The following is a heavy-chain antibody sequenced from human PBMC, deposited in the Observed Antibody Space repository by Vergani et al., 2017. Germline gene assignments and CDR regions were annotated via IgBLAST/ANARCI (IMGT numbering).Heavy chain of an antibody. J-gene: IGHJ4*02. V-gene: IGHV5-51*01. CDR2: IHVGDSGA. Sequence: EVQLVQSGAEVKKPGESLKISCKGSGYTFTKYWFAWVRQVSGKGLEWMGLIHVGDSGARYSPSFQGQAIMSLDKSITTAYLQWRSLKASDTAIYYCTRHVPCGDGACLHFDHWGQGTQVTVSS. CDR3: TRHVPCGDGACLHFDH. D-gene: IGHD2-21*01. CDR1: GYTFTKYW.